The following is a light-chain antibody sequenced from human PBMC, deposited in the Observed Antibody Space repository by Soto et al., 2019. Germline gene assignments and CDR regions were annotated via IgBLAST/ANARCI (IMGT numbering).Light chain of an antibody. CDR2: EVS. V-gene: IGLV2-14*01. CDR3: SSYSISTAYL. J-gene: IGLJ1*01. CDR1: SSDVGGYDY. Sequence: QSVLTQPASVSGSPGQSITISFSGTSSDVGGYDYVSWYQLHPGKAPKLMIFEVSNRPSGVSYRFSGSKSGNPASLTISGLQAEDEADYFCSSYSISTAYLFGTGTKVTVL.